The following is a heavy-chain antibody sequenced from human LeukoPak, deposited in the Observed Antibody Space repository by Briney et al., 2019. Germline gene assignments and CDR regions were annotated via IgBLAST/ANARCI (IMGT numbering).Heavy chain of an antibody. J-gene: IGHJ4*02. CDR3: ARDRIVATIPRLGYFDY. CDR1: GFTFSSYS. Sequence: PGGSLRLSCAASGFTFSSYSMNWVRQAPGKGLEWVSSISSSSSYIYYADSVKGRFTISRDNAKNSLYLQMSSLRAEDTAVYYCARDRIVATIPRLGYFDYWGQGTLVTVSS. CDR2: ISSSSSYI. V-gene: IGHV3-21*01. D-gene: IGHD5-12*01.